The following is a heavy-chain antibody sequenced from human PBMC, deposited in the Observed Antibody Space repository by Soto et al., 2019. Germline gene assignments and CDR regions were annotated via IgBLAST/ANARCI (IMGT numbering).Heavy chain of an antibody. V-gene: IGHV1-24*01. Sequence: GASVKVSCKVSGYTLTELSMHWVRQAPRKGLEWMGGFDPEDGETIYAQKFQGRVTMTEDTSTDTAYMELSSLRSEDTAVYYCATTGYCSGGSCSYYGMDVWGQGTTVTVSS. CDR1: GYTLTELS. CDR2: FDPEDGET. CDR3: ATTGYCSGGSCSYYGMDV. J-gene: IGHJ6*02. D-gene: IGHD2-15*01.